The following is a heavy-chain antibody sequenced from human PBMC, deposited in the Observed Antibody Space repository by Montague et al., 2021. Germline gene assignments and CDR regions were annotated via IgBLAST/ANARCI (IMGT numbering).Heavy chain of an antibody. D-gene: IGHD6-13*01. J-gene: IGHJ5*01. V-gene: IGHV3-7*01. CDR1: GITFDYNG. CDR2: INDDGSEK. CDR3: ARYRAAAGS. Sequence: SLRLSCAASGITFDYNGMSWVRQAPGKGLEWVANINDDGSEKNYVDSVRGRFSISRDNTKNSLYLQMNSLRVEDTAVYYCARYRAAAGSWGHGTLVIVSS.